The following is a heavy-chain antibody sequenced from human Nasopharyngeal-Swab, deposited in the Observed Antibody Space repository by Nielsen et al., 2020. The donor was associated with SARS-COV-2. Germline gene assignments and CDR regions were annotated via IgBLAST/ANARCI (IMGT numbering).Heavy chain of an antibody. J-gene: IGHJ6*02. Sequence: GGSLKISCAASGFTFSSYGMHWVRQAPGKGLEWVAVISYDGSNKYYADSVKGRFTISRDNSKNTLYLQMNSLRAEDTAVYYCAKTRPAFGVVINYYYYYGMDVWGQGTTVTVSS. CDR3: AKTRPAFGVVINYYYYYGMDV. V-gene: IGHV3-30*18. D-gene: IGHD3-3*01. CDR1: GFTFSSYG. CDR2: ISYDGSNK.